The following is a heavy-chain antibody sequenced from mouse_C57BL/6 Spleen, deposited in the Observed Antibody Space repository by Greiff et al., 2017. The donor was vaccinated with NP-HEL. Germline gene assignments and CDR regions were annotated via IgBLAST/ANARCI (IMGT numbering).Heavy chain of an antibody. J-gene: IGHJ2*01. CDR3: ASEGFTTVVATPYFDY. V-gene: IGHV1-52*01. CDR1: GYTFTSYW. D-gene: IGHD1-1*01. CDR2: IDPSDSET. Sequence: QVQLQQPGAELVRPGSSVKLSCKASGYTFTSYWMHWVKQRPIQGLEWIGNIDPSDSETHYNQKFKDKATLTVDKSSSTAYMQLSSLTSEDSAVYYCASEGFTTVVATPYFDYWGQGTTLTVSS.